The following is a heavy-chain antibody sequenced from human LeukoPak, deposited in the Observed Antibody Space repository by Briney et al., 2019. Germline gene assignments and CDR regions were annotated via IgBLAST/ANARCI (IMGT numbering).Heavy chain of an antibody. CDR1: GFTFSSYS. CDR3: ARDSPIAAGILADY. CDR2: ISSSSSYI. D-gene: IGHD6-13*01. J-gene: IGHJ4*02. V-gene: IGHV3-21*01. Sequence: GGSLRLSCAASGFTFSSYSMNLVRQAPGKGLEWVSSISSSSSYIYYADSVKGRFTISRDNAKNSLYLQMNSLRAEDTAVYYCARDSPIAAGILADYWGQGTLVTVSS.